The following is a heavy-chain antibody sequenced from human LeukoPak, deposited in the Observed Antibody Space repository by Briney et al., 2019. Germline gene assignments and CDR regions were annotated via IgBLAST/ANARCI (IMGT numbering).Heavy chain of an antibody. CDR1: GDSISINYN. CDR3: VRHRQWLLFPDY. V-gene: IGHV4-39*01. CDR2: IFYSGAT. D-gene: IGHD6-19*01. Sequence: PSETLSLICTVSGDSISINYNWGWIRQPPGKGLEWIGSIFYSGATYYSPSLKSRVTISVDTSKNQFSLKLSSMTAADTAVYYCVRHRQWLLFPDYWGQGTLVTVSS. J-gene: IGHJ4*02.